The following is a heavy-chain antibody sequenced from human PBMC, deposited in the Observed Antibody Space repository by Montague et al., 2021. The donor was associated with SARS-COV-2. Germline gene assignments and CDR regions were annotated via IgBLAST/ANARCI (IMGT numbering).Heavy chain of an antibody. CDR1: GGSFSGYY. CDR3: ARGDHPTTASWYFFDS. V-gene: IGHV4-59*10. J-gene: IGHJ4*02. D-gene: IGHD6-13*01. Sequence: SETLSLTCAVYGGSFSGYYWHWLRQSAGKGLEWIWRIYSSGNTNSNPSLESRVIMSVDSSQNQFSLKLNPVAAADTAVYYCARGDHPTTASWYFFDSWGQGALVTVSS. CDR2: IYSSGNT.